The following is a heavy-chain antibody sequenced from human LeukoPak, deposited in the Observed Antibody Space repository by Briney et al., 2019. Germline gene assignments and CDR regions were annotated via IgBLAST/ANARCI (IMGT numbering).Heavy chain of an antibody. V-gene: IGHV3-64*01. CDR1: GFTFSSYA. J-gene: IGHJ4*02. CDR2: ISSKGGST. D-gene: IGHD3-3*01. CDR3: ARSDRLWSGYFDY. Sequence: GGSLRLSCAASGFTFSSYAMHWVRQAPGKGLEYVSAISSKGGSTYYANSVKGRFTISRDNSKNTLYLQMGSLRAEDMAVYYCARSDRLWSGYFDYWGQGTLVTVSS.